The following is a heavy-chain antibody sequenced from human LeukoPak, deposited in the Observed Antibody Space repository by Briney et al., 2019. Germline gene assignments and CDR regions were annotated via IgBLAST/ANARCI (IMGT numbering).Heavy chain of an antibody. CDR3: ARDIVGDCSGGSCHESEDFDY. Sequence: GRSLRLSCAASGFTFSSYAMHWVRQAPGKGLEWVAVISYDGSNKYYADSVKGRFTISRDNSKNTLYLQMNSLRAEDTAVYYCARDIVGDCSGGSCHESEDFDYWGQGTLVTVSS. V-gene: IGHV3-30-3*01. D-gene: IGHD2-15*01. J-gene: IGHJ4*02. CDR2: ISYDGSNK. CDR1: GFTFSSYA.